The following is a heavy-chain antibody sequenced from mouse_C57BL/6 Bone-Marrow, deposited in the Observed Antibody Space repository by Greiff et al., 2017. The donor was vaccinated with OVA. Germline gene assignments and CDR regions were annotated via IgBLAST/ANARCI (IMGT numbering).Heavy chain of an antibody. J-gene: IGHJ4*01. D-gene: IGHD3-2*02. CDR2: INSDGGST. CDR1: EYEFPSHD. V-gene: IGHV5-2*01. CDR3: ARQDSSGYDYAMDY. Sequence: EVKLVESGGGLVQPGESLKLSCESNEYEFPSHDMSWVRKTPEKRLELVAAINSDGGSTYYPDTMERRFIISRDNTKKTLYLQMSSLRSEDTALYDCARQDSSGYDYAMDYWGQGTSVTVSS.